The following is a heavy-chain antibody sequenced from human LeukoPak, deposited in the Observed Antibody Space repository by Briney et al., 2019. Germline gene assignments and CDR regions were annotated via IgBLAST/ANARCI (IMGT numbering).Heavy chain of an antibody. CDR2: IYSSEFT. V-gene: IGHV4-39*01. J-gene: IGHJ4*02. CDR3: ARGSDDYKLGNY. D-gene: IGHD5-24*01. Sequence: PSETLSLSRTVSGGSFANFYCWTWVRQPPGKGPEWIATIYSSEFTYYNPSLRSRVTISGDRSKNLFSLRLSSVTAADTDVYYFARGSDDYKLGNYWGQGTLVTVSS. CDR1: GGSFANFYC.